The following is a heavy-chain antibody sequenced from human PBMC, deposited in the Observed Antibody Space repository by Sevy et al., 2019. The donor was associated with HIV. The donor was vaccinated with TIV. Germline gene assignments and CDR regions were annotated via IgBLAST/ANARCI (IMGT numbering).Heavy chain of an antibody. CDR1: GGSFSGYY. CDR3: ATAIFLEWLARRWFDP. Sequence: SETLSLTCAVYGGSFSGYYWSWIRQPPGKGLEWIGEINHSGSTNYNPSLKSRVTISVDTSKNQFSLKLSSVNAADTAVYCCATAIFLEWLARRWFDPWGQGTLVTVSS. J-gene: IGHJ5*02. V-gene: IGHV4-34*01. CDR2: INHSGST. D-gene: IGHD3-3*01.